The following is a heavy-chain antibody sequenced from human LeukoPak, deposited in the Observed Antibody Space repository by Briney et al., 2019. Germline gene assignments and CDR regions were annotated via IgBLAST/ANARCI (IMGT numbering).Heavy chain of an antibody. J-gene: IGHJ4*02. CDR3: TRAGSFDASTFDY. CDR1: GFTFSGSA. Sequence: QSGGSLRLSCAASGFTFSGSAMHWVRQASGKGLEWVGRIRSKANSYATAYAASVKGRFTISRDDSKNTAYLQMNSLKTEDTAVYYCTRAGSFDASTFDYWGQGTLVTVSS. V-gene: IGHV3-73*01. D-gene: IGHD1-26*01. CDR2: IRSKANSYAT.